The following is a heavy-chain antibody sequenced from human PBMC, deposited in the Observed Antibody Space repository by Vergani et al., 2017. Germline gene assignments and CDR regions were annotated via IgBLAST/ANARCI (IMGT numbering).Heavy chain of an antibody. CDR2: IYYSGST. CDR1: GVSISSSTYY. J-gene: IGHJ5*02. CDR3: AGSWDHFDP. D-gene: IGHD6-13*01. V-gene: IGHV4-39*02. Sequence: QLQLQESGPGLVKPSETLSLTCSVSGVSISSSTYYWGWIRQPPGKGLEWIGSIYYSGSTEHNPSLKSRLTISVDTSKNHFSLRLNSVTAADTAVYYCAGSWDHFDPWGQGTLVTVSS.